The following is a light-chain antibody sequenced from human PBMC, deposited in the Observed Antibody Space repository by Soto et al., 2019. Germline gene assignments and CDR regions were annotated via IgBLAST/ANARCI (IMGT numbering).Light chain of an antibody. CDR3: QEHGSSPIT. J-gene: IGKJ5*01. Sequence: QMTISVSTLSATVVYRANITGRASQSISSWLAWYQQKPGKAPKLLIYDASSLESGVPSRFSGSGSGTEFTLTMSSLQPDDFAVYYCQEHGSSPITFGKGARLAIK. CDR1: QSISSW. V-gene: IGKV1-5*01. CDR2: DAS.